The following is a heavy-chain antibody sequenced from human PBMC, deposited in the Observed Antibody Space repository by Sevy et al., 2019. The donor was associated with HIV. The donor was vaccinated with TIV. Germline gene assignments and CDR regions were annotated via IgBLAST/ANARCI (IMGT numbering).Heavy chain of an antibody. Sequence: GGSLRLSCEASGFTFSDYWMTWVRQAPGKGLEWVASISRDGSGKYYVDSVKGRFIISRNNVKKSLYLQMNTLRVEDTAVYSCLRGGGGYWGQETLVTVSS. J-gene: IGHJ4*02. CDR1: GFTFSDYW. V-gene: IGHV3-7*01. CDR2: ISRDGSGK. CDR3: LRGGGGY. D-gene: IGHD5-12*01.